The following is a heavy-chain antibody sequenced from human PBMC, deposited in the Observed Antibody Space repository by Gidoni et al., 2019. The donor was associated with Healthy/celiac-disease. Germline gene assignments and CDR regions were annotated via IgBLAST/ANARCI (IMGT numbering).Heavy chain of an antibody. J-gene: IGHJ4*02. CDR1: GFTFSSYG. Sequence: QVQLVESGGGVVQPGRSLRLSCAASGFTFSSYGMHGGRQAPGKGLEWVAVIWYDGSNKYYADSVKCLFTISRDNSKNTLYLQMNSLRAEDTAVYYCAREVVAATPYFDYWGQGTLVTVSS. V-gene: IGHV3-33*01. CDR2: IWYDGSNK. D-gene: IGHD2-15*01. CDR3: AREVVAATPYFDY.